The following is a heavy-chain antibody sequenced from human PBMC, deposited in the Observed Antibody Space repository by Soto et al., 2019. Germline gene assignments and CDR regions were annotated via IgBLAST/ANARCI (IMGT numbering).Heavy chain of an antibody. CDR3: ARLEYYVSSGSRRSIDV. CDR1: GYSFTSYW. D-gene: IGHD3-22*01. J-gene: IGHJ6*02. V-gene: IGHV5-51*01. CDR2: IYPGDSDT. Sequence: GESLKISCKGSGYSFTSYWIGWVRQMPGKGLEWMGIIYPGDSDTRYSPSFQGQVTISADKSISTAYLQWSSLKASDTAMYYCARLEYYVSSGSRRSIDVRGPAPMGTVSS.